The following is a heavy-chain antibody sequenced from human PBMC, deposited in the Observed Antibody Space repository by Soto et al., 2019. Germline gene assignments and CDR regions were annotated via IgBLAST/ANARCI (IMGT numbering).Heavy chain of an antibody. CDR3: AKRREVVPAALRGYGMDV. D-gene: IGHD2-2*01. V-gene: IGHV3-23*01. Sequence: EVQLLESGGGLVQPGGSLRLSCAASGFTFSSYAMSWVRQAPGKGLEWVSAISGSGGSTYYADSVKGRFTISRDNSKKTLYLQMNSLRAEDTAVYYCAKRREVVPAALRGYGMDVWGQGTTVTVSS. CDR1: GFTFSSYA. CDR2: ISGSGGST. J-gene: IGHJ6*02.